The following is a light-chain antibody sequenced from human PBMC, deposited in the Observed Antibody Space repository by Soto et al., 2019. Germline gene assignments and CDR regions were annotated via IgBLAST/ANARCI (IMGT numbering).Light chain of an antibody. J-gene: IGKJ5*01. Sequence: DIQMTQSPSTLSASVGDRVTITCRASQSISSWLAWYQQKPGKAPKLLIYDASSLESGVPSRFSGSGSGTELTLTISSLQPDEFATYYCQQYNSYSLITFGLRTRLEIK. CDR2: DAS. V-gene: IGKV1-5*01. CDR1: QSISSW. CDR3: QQYNSYSLIT.